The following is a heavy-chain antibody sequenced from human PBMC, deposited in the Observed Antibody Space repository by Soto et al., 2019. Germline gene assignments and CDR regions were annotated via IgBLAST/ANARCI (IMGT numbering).Heavy chain of an antibody. CDR3: ATARFNYYGSGTTHSYDY. D-gene: IGHD3-10*01. CDR1: VGSFSSYA. Sequence: GXSVKVSSKASVGSFSSYAISWVRQAPGQGLEWMGGIIPIFGTANYAQKFQGRVTITADKSTSTAYMELSSLRSEDTAVYYCATARFNYYGSGTTHSYDYWGKGTLVTVS. CDR2: IIPIFGTA. J-gene: IGHJ4*02. V-gene: IGHV1-69*06.